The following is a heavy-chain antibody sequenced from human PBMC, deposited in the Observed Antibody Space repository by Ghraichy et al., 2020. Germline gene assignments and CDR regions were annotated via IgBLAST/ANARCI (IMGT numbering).Heavy chain of an antibody. CDR2: INHSGST. D-gene: IGHD3-10*01. V-gene: IGHV4-34*01. CDR1: GGSFSGYY. Sequence: SETLSLTCAVYGGSFSGYYWSWIRQPPGKGLEWIGEINHSGSTNYNPSLKSRVTISVDTSKNQFSLNLSSVTAADTAVYYCARDGGYCFDYWGQGTLVTVSS. CDR3: ARDGGYCFDY. J-gene: IGHJ4*02.